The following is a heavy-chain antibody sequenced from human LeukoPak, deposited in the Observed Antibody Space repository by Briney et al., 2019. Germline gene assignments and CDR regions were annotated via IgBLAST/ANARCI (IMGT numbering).Heavy chain of an antibody. CDR3: AKGRYCSSTSCYGARLDY. D-gene: IGHD2-2*01. CDR2: ISGSGGST. J-gene: IGHJ4*02. CDR1: GFTFSSYS. V-gene: IGHV3-23*01. Sequence: GGSLRLSCAASGFTFSSYSMNWVRQAPGKGLEWVPAISGSGGSTYYADSVKGRFTISRDNSKNTLYLQMNSLRAEDTAVYYCAKGRYCSSTSCYGARLDYWGQGTLVTVSS.